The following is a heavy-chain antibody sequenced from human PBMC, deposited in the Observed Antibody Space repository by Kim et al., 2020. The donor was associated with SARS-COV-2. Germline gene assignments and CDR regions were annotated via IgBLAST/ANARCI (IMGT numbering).Heavy chain of an antibody. D-gene: IGHD1-26*01. CDR3: ARALVSYSGRHTHFDY. Sequence: ASVKVSCKASGYTFTGYYMHWVRQAPGQGLEWMGWINPNSGGTNYAQKFQGRVTMTRDTSISTAYMELSRLRSDDTAVYYCARALVSYSGRHTHFDYWGQGTLVTVSS. J-gene: IGHJ4*02. V-gene: IGHV1-2*02. CDR2: INPNSGGT. CDR1: GYTFTGYY.